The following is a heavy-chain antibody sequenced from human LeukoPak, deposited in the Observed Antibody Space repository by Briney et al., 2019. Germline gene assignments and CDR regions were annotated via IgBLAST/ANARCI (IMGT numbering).Heavy chain of an antibody. CDR3: TREPYSSGCHDY. CDR1: GFTFSSYS. D-gene: IGHD6-19*01. J-gene: IGHJ4*02. V-gene: IGHV3-21*01. CDR2: ISSSSSYI. Sequence: PGGSLRLSCAASGFTFSSYSMNWVRQAPGKGLEWVSSISSSSSYIYYADSVKGRFTISRDNAKTSLYLQMNSLRAEDTAVYYCTREPYSSGCHDYWGQGTLVTVSS.